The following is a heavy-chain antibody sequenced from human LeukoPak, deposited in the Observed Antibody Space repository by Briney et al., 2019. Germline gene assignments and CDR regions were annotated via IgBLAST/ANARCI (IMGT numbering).Heavy chain of an antibody. D-gene: IGHD3-10*01. CDR2: ISGSGDST. J-gene: IGHJ4*02. Sequence: PGGSLRLSCAASGVTSTSGTMSWGRQAPGKGLEWVSGISGSGDSTYYADSVKGRFTISRDNTKNTLYLQMSSLRAEETAVYYCATELDRWFGELLFRFLYCGQGALVTVSS. CDR1: GVTSTSGT. V-gene: IGHV3-23*01. CDR3: ATELDRWFGELLFRFLY.